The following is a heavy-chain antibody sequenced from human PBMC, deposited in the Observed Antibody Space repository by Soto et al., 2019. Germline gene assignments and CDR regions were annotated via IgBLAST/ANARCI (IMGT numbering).Heavy chain of an antibody. J-gene: IGHJ3*02. CDR1: GFSLSTSGVG. V-gene: IGHV2-5*01. D-gene: IGHD1-26*01. Sequence: ASGPTLVNPTQTLTLTCTFSGFSLSTSGVGVGWIRQPPGKALEWLALIYWNDDKRYSPSLKSRLTITKDTSKNQVVLTMTNMDPVDTATYYCAHGRSGSYWYGLGAFDIWGQGTMVTVSS. CDR3: AHGRSGSYWYGLGAFDI. CDR2: IYWNDDK.